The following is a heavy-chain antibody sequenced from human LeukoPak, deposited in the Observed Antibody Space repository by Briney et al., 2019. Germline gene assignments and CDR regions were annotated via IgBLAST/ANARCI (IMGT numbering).Heavy chain of an antibody. CDR2: ISDTVRDT. V-gene: IGHV3-23*01. CDR3: GKNNYGGIFAS. J-gene: IGHJ5*02. Sequence: GESLRLSCAASGFTFSAYGMSWVRQAPGKGLEWVSHISDTVRDTWYANSVKGRFIISRDNSRDTVYLQMSSLRPEDTALYFCGKNNYGGIFASWGQGTLVTVSS. D-gene: IGHD3-3*01. CDR1: GFTFSAYG.